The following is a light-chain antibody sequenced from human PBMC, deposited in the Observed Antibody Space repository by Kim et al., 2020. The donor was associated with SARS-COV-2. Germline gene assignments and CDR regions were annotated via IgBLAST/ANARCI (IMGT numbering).Light chain of an antibody. CDR2: GAS. Sequence: LAPGENRAPACRGRQSCSSSQLAWYQKKPGQAPRLLIYGASSRATGVPDRFSGSGSGTDFTLTIMRLEPEDFAVYYCQQYGSSPFSFGHGTKLEI. V-gene: IGKV3-20*01. CDR3: QQYGSSPFS. CDR1: QSCSSSQ. J-gene: IGKJ2*03.